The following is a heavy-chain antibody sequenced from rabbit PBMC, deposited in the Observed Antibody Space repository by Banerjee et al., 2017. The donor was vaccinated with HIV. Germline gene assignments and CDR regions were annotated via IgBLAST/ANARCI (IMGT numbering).Heavy chain of an antibody. J-gene: IGHJ4*01. CDR3: GRYYVGDGYANL. V-gene: IGHV1S45*01. Sequence: QQQLEESGGGLVKPGGSLTLTCTASGFSFSNKYVMCWVRQAPGKGLEWIACINTSSGNTVYASWAKGRFTISRTSSTTVTLQMTSLTAADTATYFCGRYYVGDGYANLWGPGTLVTVS. D-gene: IGHD6-1*01. CDR2: INTSSGNT. CDR1: GFSFSNKYV.